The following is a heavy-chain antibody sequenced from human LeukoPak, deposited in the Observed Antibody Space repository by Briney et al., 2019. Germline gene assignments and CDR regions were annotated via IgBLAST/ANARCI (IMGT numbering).Heavy chain of an antibody. D-gene: IGHD2-15*01. J-gene: IGHJ4*02. CDR2: ISGSGGST. V-gene: IGHV3-23*01. Sequence: GGSLRLSCASSGFTFSSYAMSWVRQAPGKGLEWVSAISGSGGSTYYADSVKGRFTISRDNSKNTLYLQMNSLRAEDTAVYYCAKAYCSGGSCYSEQDWGQGTLVTVSS. CDR3: AKAYCSGGSCYSEQD. CDR1: GFTFSSYA.